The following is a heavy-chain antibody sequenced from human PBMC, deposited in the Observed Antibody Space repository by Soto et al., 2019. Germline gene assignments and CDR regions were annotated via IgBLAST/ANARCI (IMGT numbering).Heavy chain of an antibody. D-gene: IGHD2-2*01. CDR2: INSDGSST. V-gene: IGHV3-74*01. Sequence: PGGSLRLSCAASGFTFSSYWMHWVRQAPGKGLVWVSRINSDGSSTSYADSVKGRFTISRDNAKNTLYLQMNSLRAEDTAVYYCARELRPAASVYWFDPWGQGTLVTVSS. CDR1: GFTFSSYW. J-gene: IGHJ5*02. CDR3: ARELRPAASVYWFDP.